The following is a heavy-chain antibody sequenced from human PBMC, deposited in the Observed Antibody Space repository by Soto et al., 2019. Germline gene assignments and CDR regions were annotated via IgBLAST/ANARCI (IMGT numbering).Heavy chain of an antibody. J-gene: IGHJ3*01. D-gene: IGHD6-19*01. CDR1: GDSISNSRW. CDR3: AYSTGWYRHDV. V-gene: IGHV4-4*02. Sequence: QVQLQESGPGLVKPSGTLSLTCAVSGDSISNSRWWTWVRQPPGKGVEWIGDIFHSGDTNYNPSLKGRGFISVDKSQNQFSLKVSSVTAADTAVYYCAYSTGWYRHDVWGQGTLVTVSS. CDR2: IFHSGDT.